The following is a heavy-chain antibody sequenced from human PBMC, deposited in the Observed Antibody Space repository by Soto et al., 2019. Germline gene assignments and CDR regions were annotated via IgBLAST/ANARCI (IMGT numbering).Heavy chain of an antibody. V-gene: IGHV3-73*01. Sequence: EVQVVESGGGLVRPGGSLKLSGAASGFTLSASALHWVGQVYGKGLEWVGRIRSKPNSYATAYAASVKGRFTISRDDSKNTAYLQMNSLDTEDTAVYYCTRHLADFWGQGTLVTVSS. CDR3: TRHLADF. CDR1: GFTLSASA. CDR2: IRSKPNSYAT. J-gene: IGHJ4*02.